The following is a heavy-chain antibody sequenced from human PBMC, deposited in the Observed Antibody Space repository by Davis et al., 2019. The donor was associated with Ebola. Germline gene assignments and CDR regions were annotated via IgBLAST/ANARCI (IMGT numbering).Heavy chain of an antibody. CDR3: ASGLIYDILTGYYNFDY. D-gene: IGHD3-9*01. Sequence: SVKVSCKASGGTFSSYAISWVRQAPGQGLEWMGGIIPIFGPANYAQKFQGRVTITSDKSTSTAYMELSSLRSEDTAVYYCASGLIYDILTGYYNFDYWGQGTLVTVSS. J-gene: IGHJ4*02. CDR2: IIPIFGPA. CDR1: GGTFSSYA. V-gene: IGHV1-69*06.